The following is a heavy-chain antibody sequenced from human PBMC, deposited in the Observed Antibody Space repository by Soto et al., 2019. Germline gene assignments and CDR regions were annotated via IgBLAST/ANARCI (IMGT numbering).Heavy chain of an antibody. V-gene: IGHV6-1*01. CDR3: ARTKSVFDY. Sequence: SQTLSLTCAISGDSVSSNSAACNWIRQSPSRGLEWLVRTYYRSKWYNEYAVSVKSRITINPDTSTNQFSLQLNSVTTADKAVYYCARTKSVFDYWGQGTQVTVSS. J-gene: IGHJ4*02. CDR1: GDSVSSNSAA. CDR2: TYYRSKWYN.